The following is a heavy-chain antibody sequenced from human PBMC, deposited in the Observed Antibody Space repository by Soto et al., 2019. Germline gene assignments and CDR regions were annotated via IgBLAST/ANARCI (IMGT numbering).Heavy chain of an antibody. CDR1: GFTFSDSW. CDR3: VRGGSNYAS. CDR2: IKPDESEK. Sequence: GGSLRLSCTASGFTFSDSWMTWVRQAPGKGLEWVARIKPDESEKKYADSVKGRFSISRDNAKNSMYLQMDSLRGEDTAVYYCVRGGSNYASWGQ. J-gene: IGHJ1*01. V-gene: IGHV3-7*01. D-gene: IGHD4-4*01.